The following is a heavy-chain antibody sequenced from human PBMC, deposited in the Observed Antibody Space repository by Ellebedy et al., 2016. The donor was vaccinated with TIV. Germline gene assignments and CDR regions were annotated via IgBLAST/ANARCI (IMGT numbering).Heavy chain of an antibody. Sequence: SETLSLTCAVNGGSSSGNSWSLIRQPPGKGLKWIGEVKHRGSTSYNRSLRSRVTISIDTSNYQFSLRLSAGTAADTAVYYCERGHFQDVYLDHCYFDPWGRGTLVTVSS. V-gene: IGHV4-34*01. CDR2: VKHRGST. D-gene: IGHD5/OR15-5a*01. CDR3: ERGHFQDVYLDHCYFDP. J-gene: IGHJ2*01. CDR1: GGSSSGNS.